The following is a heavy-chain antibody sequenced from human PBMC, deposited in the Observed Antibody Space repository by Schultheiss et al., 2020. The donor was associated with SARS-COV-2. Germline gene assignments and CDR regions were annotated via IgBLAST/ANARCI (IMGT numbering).Heavy chain of an antibody. V-gene: IGHV4-34*01. D-gene: IGHD3-3*01. CDR1: GGSFSGYY. J-gene: IGHJ4*02. CDR2: INHSGST. CDR3: ARQRIITIFGVVIRGLFDY. Sequence: SETLSLTCAVYGGSFSGYYWSWIRQPPGKGLEWIGEINHSGSTNYNPSLKSRVTISVDTSKNQFSLKLSSVTAADTAVYYCARQRIITIFGVVIRGLFDYWGQGTLVTVSS.